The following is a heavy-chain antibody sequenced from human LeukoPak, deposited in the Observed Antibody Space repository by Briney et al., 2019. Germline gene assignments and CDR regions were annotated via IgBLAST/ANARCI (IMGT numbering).Heavy chain of an antibody. Sequence: SETLSLTCAVYGGSFSGYYWSWIRQPPGKGLEWIGEINHSGSTNYNPSLKSRVTISVDTSKNQFSLKLSSVTAADTAVYYCARVPNLGYCSGGSCSDYWGQGTLVTVSS. CDR3: ARVPNLGYCSGGSCSDY. V-gene: IGHV4-34*01. CDR1: GGSFSGYY. D-gene: IGHD2-15*01. J-gene: IGHJ4*02. CDR2: INHSGST.